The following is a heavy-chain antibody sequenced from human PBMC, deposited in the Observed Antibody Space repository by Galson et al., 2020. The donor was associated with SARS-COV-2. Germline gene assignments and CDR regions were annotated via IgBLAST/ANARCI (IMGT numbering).Heavy chain of an antibody. J-gene: IGHJ4*02. CDR2: ISSSSYI. CDR1: GFTFSSYS. V-gene: IGHV3-21*01. CDR3: ARGLYYYDSSGYLISPFDY. Sequence: NSAGSLRLSCAASGFTFSSYSMNWVRQAPGTGMEWVSSISSSSYINYADSVKGRFTITRDNAKNSLYLQMNSLRAEDTAVYYCARGLYYYDSSGYLISPFDYWGQGTLVTVSS. D-gene: IGHD3-22*01.